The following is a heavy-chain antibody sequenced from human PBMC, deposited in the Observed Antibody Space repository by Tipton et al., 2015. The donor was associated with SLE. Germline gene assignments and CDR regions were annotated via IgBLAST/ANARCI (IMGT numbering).Heavy chain of an antibody. V-gene: IGHV3-74*01. CDR3: ARGESSGYYVDY. D-gene: IGHD3-22*01. CDR1: GFTFSSYW. Sequence: SLRLSCAASGFTFSSYWMHWVRQAPGKGLVWVSRIYTDGSRTHYADSVRGRFTISRDNAKNTLYLQMNSRRAEDTAAYYCARGESSGYYVDYWGHGTLVTVSS. J-gene: IGHJ4*01. CDR2: IYTDGSRT.